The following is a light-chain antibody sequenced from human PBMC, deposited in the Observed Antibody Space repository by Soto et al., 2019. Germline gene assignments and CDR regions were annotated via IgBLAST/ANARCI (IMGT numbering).Light chain of an antibody. CDR1: QSISSW. J-gene: IGKJ1*01. CDR3: QQYNSYSWT. V-gene: IGKV1-5*03. CDR2: KAS. Sequence: DIQMTQSPSTLSASVGDRVTITCRASQSISSWLAWYQQKPGKAPNLLIYKASSLESGVPSRFSGSGSGTEVTLTISSLQHDDFATYYCQQYNSYSWTFGQWTKVEIK.